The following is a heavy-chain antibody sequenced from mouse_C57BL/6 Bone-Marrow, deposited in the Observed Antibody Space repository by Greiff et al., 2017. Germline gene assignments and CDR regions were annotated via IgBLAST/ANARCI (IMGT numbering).Heavy chain of an antibody. CDR2: IYPGSGYT. Sequence: VQLQQSGAELVRPGASVKLSCKASGYTFTDYYINWVKQRPGQGLEWIARIYPGSGYTYYNEKFKGKATLTAETSSSTAYMQLSSLTSEDSAVYFCAREGYGYWGQGTTRTVSS. V-gene: IGHV1-76*01. CDR1: GYTFTDYY. CDR3: AREGYGY. D-gene: IGHD3-1*01. J-gene: IGHJ2*01.